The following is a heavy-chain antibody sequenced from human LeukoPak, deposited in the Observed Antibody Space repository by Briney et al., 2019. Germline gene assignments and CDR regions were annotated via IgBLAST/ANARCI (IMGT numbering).Heavy chain of an antibody. CDR1: GFTFGDYA. V-gene: IGHV3-49*03. CDR3: AREDTILRGVIHN. J-gene: IGHJ4*02. Sequence: PGGSLRLSCTAAGFTFGDYAMSWFRQAPGKGLEWVGFIRARSYSGTTEYAASVKGRFTISRDDSKSIAYLQMNSLKTEDTAVYYCAREDTILRGVIHNWGQGTLVTVSS. D-gene: IGHD3-10*01. CDR2: IRARSYSGTT.